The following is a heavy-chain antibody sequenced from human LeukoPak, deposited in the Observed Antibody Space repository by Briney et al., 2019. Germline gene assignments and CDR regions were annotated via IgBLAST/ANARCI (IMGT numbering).Heavy chain of an antibody. CDR3: ARDPATVTSHFDY. D-gene: IGHD4-17*01. V-gene: IGHV3-33*01. CDR2: IWHDGSKA. J-gene: IGHJ4*02. CDR1: GFIFSRYD. Sequence: GTSLRLSCVASGFIFSRYDMHWVRQAPGKGLEWVALIWHDGSKAHYADSVKGRFTISRDDSKSTLYVQMNSLRVEDTAVYYCARDPATVTSHFDYWGQGALVTVSS.